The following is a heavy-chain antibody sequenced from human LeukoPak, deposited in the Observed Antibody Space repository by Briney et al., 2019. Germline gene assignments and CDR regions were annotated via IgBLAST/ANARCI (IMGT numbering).Heavy chain of an antibody. V-gene: IGHV3-15*01. J-gene: IGHJ3*02. CDR3: TTVFYYDSSGYYYVSRYWYHDAFDI. D-gene: IGHD3-22*01. CDR1: GFTFSNAW. CDR2: IKSKTDGGTT. Sequence: GGSLRLSCAASGFTFSNAWMGWVRQAPGKGLEWVGRIKSKTDGGTTDYAAPVKGRFTISRDDSKNTLYLQMNSLKTEDTAVYYCTTVFYYDSSGYYYVSRYWYHDAFDIWGQGTMVTVSS.